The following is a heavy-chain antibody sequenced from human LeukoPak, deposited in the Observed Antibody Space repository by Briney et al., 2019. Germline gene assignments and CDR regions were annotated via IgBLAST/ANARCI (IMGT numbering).Heavy chain of an antibody. CDR1: GFTLSSYA. D-gene: IGHD2-2*02. CDR3: ARTLSYCSSTSCYSYYYYYMDV. CDR2: ISGSGGST. J-gene: IGHJ6*03. V-gene: IGHV3-23*01. Sequence: GGSLRLSCAASGFTLSSYAMSWVRQAPGKGLEWVSAISGSGGSTYYADSVKGRFTISRDNSKNTLYLQMNSLRAEDTAVYYCARTLSYCSSTSCYSYYYYYMDVWGKGTTVIVSS.